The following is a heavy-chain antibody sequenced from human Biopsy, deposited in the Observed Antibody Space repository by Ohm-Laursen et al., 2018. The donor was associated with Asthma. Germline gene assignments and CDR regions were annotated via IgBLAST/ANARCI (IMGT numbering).Heavy chain of an antibody. D-gene: IGHD6-6*01. V-gene: IGHV4-39*02. CDR3: ARAVSSSSYWYFDL. CDR1: GDAMSTSGSY. J-gene: IGHJ2*01. CDR2: IYYSGRT. Sequence: GTLSLTCIVSGDAMSTSGSYWGWIRQSPGKGLEWIGSIYYSGRTYYNPSLESRVTISADTSKNHFSLKVSSVTAADTAVYYCARAVSSSSYWYFDLWGRGDLVTVSS.